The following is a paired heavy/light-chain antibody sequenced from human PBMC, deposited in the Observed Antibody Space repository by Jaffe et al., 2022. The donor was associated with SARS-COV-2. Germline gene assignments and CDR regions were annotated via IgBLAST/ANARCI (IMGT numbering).Light chain of an antibody. CDR2: DAS. CDR1: QDISNY. Sequence: DIQMTQSPSSLSASVGDRVTITCQASQDISNYLNWYQQKPGKAPKLLIYDASNLETGVPSRFSGSGSGTDFTFTISSLQPEDIATYYCQQYDNLLGDTFGQGTKLEIK. J-gene: IGKJ2*01. V-gene: IGKV1-33*01. CDR3: QQYDNLLGDT.
Heavy chain of an antibody. J-gene: IGHJ4*02. Sequence: QVQLVESGGGLVKPGGSLRLSCAASGFTFSDYYMSWIRQAPGKGLEWVSYISSSGSTIYYADSVKGRFTISRDNAKNSLYLQMNSLRAEDTAVYYCARDPVTPGGRSGSSDYWGQGTLVTVSS. D-gene: IGHD3-10*01. V-gene: IGHV3-11*01. CDR1: GFTFSDYY. CDR3: ARDPVTPGGRSGSSDY. CDR2: ISSSGSTI.